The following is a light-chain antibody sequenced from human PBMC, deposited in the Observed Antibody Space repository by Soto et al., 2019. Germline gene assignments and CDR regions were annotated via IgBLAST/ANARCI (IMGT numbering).Light chain of an antibody. CDR3: HHLRP. J-gene: IGKJ1*01. Sequence: GARGSVPCRASQNINNWIAWYQQKPGKAPKFLIYDASTLESGVPSRFSGSGFGTEFSLTISSLQPDDFGSYYCHHLRPFGQGTKADIK. CDR1: QNINNW. CDR2: DAS. V-gene: IGKV1-5*01.